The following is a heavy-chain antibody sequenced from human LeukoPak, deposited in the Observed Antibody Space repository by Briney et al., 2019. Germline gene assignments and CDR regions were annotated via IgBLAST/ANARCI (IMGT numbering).Heavy chain of an antibody. V-gene: IGHV3-21*01. Sequence: GGSLRLSCAASGFTFSIYSMNWVRQAPGKGLEWVSSISSSSSYIHYTDSVKGRFTISRDNVKNSLYLQMSSLTAEDTALYYCARDSAELDYWGQGTLVTVSS. CDR1: GFTFSIYS. CDR2: ISSSSSYI. CDR3: ARDSAELDY. D-gene: IGHD1-26*01. J-gene: IGHJ4*02.